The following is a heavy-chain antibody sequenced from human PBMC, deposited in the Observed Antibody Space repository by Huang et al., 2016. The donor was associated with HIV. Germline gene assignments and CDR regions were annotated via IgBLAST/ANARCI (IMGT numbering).Heavy chain of an antibody. Sequence: QQQLQQWGAGLLKPSETLSLTCAVYGGSFTNYYWGWTRQPPGKGLEWIGEINNGWSPKYVPSLKGRVTISLDTTKTQVSLKLTSVSAADTAVYYCVRGPRYVSADWYARLRNYWFFDLWGRGSLVSVSS. CDR3: VRGPRYVSADWYARLRNYWFFDL. V-gene: IGHV4-34*01. D-gene: IGHD3-9*01. CDR1: GGSFTNYY. J-gene: IGHJ2*01. CDR2: INNGWSP.